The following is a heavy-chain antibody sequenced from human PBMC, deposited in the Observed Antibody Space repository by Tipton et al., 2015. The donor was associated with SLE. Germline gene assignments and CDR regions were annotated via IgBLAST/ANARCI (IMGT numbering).Heavy chain of an antibody. CDR1: GHTFTSYV. D-gene: IGHD6-6*01. J-gene: IGHJ3*01. V-gene: IGHV1-8*02. CDR3: PRGPYSSSYDV. CDR2: MNPNSGNT. Sequence: QLVQSGAEVKKPGASVMVSCKASGHTFTSYVINWVRQATGQDLEWMGWMNPNSGNTGYAQKFQGRVTMTRSTPVSTAYMELSSLRSEDTALYDCPRGPYSSSYDVRGQGPMATV.